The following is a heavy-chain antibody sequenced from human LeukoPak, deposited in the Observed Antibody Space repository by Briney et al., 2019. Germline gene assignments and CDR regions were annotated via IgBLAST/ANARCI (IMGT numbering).Heavy chain of an antibody. V-gene: IGHV3-23*01. J-gene: IGHJ6*03. CDR1: GFIFSPYA. CDR2: IAGGDDG. CDR3: VKEGSYYLNV. Sequence: PGGSLRLSCAASGFIFSPYAMSWVRQAPGKGLERVAGIAGGDDGFYANSAKGRFSISRDTSKNALYLLLNSPRAEDTAIYYCVKEGSYYLNVWGKGTTVTVSS.